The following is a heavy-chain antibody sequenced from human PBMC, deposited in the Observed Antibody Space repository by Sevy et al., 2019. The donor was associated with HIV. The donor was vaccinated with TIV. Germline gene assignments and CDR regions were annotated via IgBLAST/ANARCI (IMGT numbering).Heavy chain of an antibody. J-gene: IGHJ3*01. D-gene: IGHD4-17*01. V-gene: IGHV3-30*02. CDR1: GFTFSMSG. Sequence: GGSLRLSCAATGFTFSMSGMHWVRQAPGKGLEWVSFTRYDGTTKNYADSVKGRFTISRDNSKNTLYLQMNSLRADDTAVYYCAKMGSTTVTTSDAFDLWGQGTMVTVSS. CDR3: AKMGSTTVTTSDAFDL. CDR2: TRYDGTTK.